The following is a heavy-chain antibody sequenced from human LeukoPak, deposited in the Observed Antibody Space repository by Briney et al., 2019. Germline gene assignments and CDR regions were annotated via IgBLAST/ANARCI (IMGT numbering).Heavy chain of an antibody. D-gene: IGHD2-21*02. CDR1: GGSISSSYW. CDR3: AGAYRGGDCYSGRAFDI. V-gene: IGHV4-4*02. CDR2: VYHSVST. Sequence: PSGTLSLTCAVSGGSISSSYWWSWVRPPPGKGLEWIGEVYHSVSTNYYPSLKSRVTISIEKSKNQFSLKLSSVTAADTAVYYCAGAYRGGDCYSGRAFDIWGQGTMVTVSS. J-gene: IGHJ3*02.